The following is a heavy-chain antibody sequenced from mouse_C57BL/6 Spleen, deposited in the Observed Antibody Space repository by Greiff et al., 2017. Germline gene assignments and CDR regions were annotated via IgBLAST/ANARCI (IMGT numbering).Heavy chain of an antibody. Sequence: QVQLQQSGAELVKPGASVKLSCKASGYTFTSYWMQWVKQRPGQGLEWIGEIDPSDSYTNYNQKFKGKATLTVDTSSSTAYMQLSSLTSEDSAVYYCARGGVTGTFWYFDVWGTGTTVTVSS. CDR3: ARGGVTGTFWYFDV. CDR2: IDPSDSYT. J-gene: IGHJ1*03. D-gene: IGHD4-1*01. V-gene: IGHV1-50*01. CDR1: GYTFTSYW.